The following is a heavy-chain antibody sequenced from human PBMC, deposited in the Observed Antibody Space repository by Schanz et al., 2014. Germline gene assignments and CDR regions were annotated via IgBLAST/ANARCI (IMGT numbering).Heavy chain of an antibody. D-gene: IGHD1-1*01. CDR1: GFTVNTNY. J-gene: IGHJ6*02. CDR3: AKAFRTTKYYGMDV. CDR2: MYINSGST. Sequence: EVQLVESGGGLIQPGGSLRLSCAVSGFTVNTNYMSWVRQAPGKGLEWISSMYINSGSTQYADSVKGRFIISRDNSKNTLSLLVNSLRGEDTATYYCAKAFRTTKYYGMDVWGQGTTVTVS. V-gene: IGHV3-53*01.